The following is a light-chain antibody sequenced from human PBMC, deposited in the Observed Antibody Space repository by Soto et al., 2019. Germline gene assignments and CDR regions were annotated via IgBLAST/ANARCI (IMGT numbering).Light chain of an antibody. V-gene: IGLV1-44*01. CDR1: SSNIGSNT. CDR2: SNN. Sequence: QAVVTQPPSASGTPGQRVTISSSGSSSNIGSNTVSWYKQLPGTDPKRLIYSNNQRPSGVPDRFSGSNSGTSASLAISGLKSEDEADYHCAAWDDSLNGWVFGGGTKLTVL. CDR3: AAWDDSLNGWV. J-gene: IGLJ3*02.